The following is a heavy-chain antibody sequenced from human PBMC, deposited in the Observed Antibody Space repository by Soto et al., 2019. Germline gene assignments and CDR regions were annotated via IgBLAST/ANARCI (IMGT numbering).Heavy chain of an antibody. CDR1: GYAFSFG. J-gene: IGHJ4*02. CDR2: ISSSDGIT. Sequence: AVKVSCKASGYAFSFGFSWVRHSPLQGLDWMGWISSSDGITNSAPKFRGRISMTTDTSTNTAYLDLLSLTSDDTAVYFCATYYFGSGSYYRFDNWGQGTLVTVSS. V-gene: IGHV1-18*01. D-gene: IGHD3-10*01. CDR3: ATYYFGSGSYYRFDN.